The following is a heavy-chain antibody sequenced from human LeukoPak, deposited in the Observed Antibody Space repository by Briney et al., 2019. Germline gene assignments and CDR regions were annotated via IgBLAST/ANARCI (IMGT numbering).Heavy chain of an antibody. CDR2: INHSGST. Sequence: PSETLSLTCAVYGGSFSGYYWSWIRQPPGKGLEWLGEINHSGSTNYNPSLKSRVTISVDTSKNQFSLKLSSVTAADTAVYYCARKRITIFGVLYWFDPWGQGTLVTVSS. D-gene: IGHD3-3*01. J-gene: IGHJ5*02. V-gene: IGHV4-34*01. CDR1: GGSFSGYY. CDR3: ARKRITIFGVLYWFDP.